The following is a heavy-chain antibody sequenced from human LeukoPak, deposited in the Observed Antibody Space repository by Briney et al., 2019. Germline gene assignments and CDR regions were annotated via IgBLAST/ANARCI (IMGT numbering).Heavy chain of an antibody. CDR2: ILSDGSNK. Sequence: PGGSLRLSGAASGFTFSSYGMHWVRQAPGKGLEWVAFILSDGSNKYYADSVKGRFTISRDNSKNTLYLKMNSLRAEDTAFYYCAKDQLRSSGYYYVLTAIDYWGQGTLVTVSS. CDR1: GFTFSSYG. J-gene: IGHJ4*02. CDR3: AKDQLRSSGYYYVLTAIDY. V-gene: IGHV3-30*02. D-gene: IGHD3-22*01.